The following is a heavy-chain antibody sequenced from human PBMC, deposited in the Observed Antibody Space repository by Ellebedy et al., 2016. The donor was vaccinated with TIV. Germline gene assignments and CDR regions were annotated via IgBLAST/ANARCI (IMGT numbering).Heavy chain of an antibody. CDR3: ARIPLGYSNAWYYFDY. V-gene: IGHV4-61*05. Sequence: SETLSLXXTVSGGSISSSNYYWGWIRQPPGKGLEWIGYIYYSGSTNYNPSLKSRVTISVDTSKNQFSLKLSSVTAADTAVYYCARIPLGYSNAWYYFDYWGQGTLVTVSS. CDR2: IYYSGST. D-gene: IGHD6-19*01. J-gene: IGHJ4*02. CDR1: GGSISSSNYY.